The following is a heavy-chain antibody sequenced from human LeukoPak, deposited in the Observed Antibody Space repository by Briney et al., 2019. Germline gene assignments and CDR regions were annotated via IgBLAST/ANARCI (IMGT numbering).Heavy chain of an antibody. CDR1: GFTFSSYA. J-gene: IGHJ4*02. CDR3: ARVLRGGDYHDSSGSLSDY. D-gene: IGHD3-22*01. CDR2: ISYDGSNK. V-gene: IGHV3-30*04. Sequence: GGSLRLSCAASGFTFSSYAMHWVRQAPGKGLEWVAVISYDGSNKYYADSVKGRFTISRDNSKNTLYLQMNSLRAEDTAVYYCARVLRGGDYHDSSGSLSDYWGQGTLVTVSS.